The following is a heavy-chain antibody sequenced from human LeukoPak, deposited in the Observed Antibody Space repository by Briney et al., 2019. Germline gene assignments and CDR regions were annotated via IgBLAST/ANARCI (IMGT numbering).Heavy chain of an antibody. J-gene: IGHJ4*02. CDR2: ISRSGSTT. CDR3: ARSPRWLQSEDHFDY. V-gene: IGHV3-48*04. Sequence: GGSLRLSCAASGFTFSSYWMSWVRQAPGKGLEWISYISRSGSTTDYAESVKGRFTISRDNAKNSVSLQMNSLRAEDTAVYYCARSPRWLQSEDHFDYWGQGTLVPVSS. CDR1: GFTFSSYW. D-gene: IGHD5-24*01.